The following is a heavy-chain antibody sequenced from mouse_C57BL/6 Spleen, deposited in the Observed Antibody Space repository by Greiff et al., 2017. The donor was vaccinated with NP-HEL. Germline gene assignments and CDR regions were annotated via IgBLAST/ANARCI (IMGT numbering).Heavy chain of an antibody. J-gene: IGHJ2*01. Sequence: EVQLVESGGGLVKPGGSLKLSCAASGFTFSDYGMHWVRQAPEKGLEWVAYISSGSSTIYYADTVKGRFNISRDNAKNTLFLQMTSLRSEDTAMYYCAKPIYYSNPYFDYWGQGTTLTVSS. D-gene: IGHD2-5*01. CDR2: ISSGSSTI. CDR3: AKPIYYSNPYFDY. V-gene: IGHV5-17*01. CDR1: GFTFSDYG.